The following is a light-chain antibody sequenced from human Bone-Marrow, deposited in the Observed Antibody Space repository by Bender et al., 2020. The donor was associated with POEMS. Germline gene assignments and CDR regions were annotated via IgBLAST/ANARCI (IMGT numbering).Light chain of an antibody. CDR3: STWDDRLNAWL. V-gene: IGLV1-44*01. Sequence: QSVLTQPPSASGTPGQRVTISCYGGSIGRNPINWYQQLPGTAPRLVIYADDRRPSGVPNRFSASKSGSSASLAISGLQSEDAADYYCSTWDDRLNAWLFGGVTKLTVL. CDR2: ADD. CDR1: SIGRNP. J-gene: IGLJ3*02.